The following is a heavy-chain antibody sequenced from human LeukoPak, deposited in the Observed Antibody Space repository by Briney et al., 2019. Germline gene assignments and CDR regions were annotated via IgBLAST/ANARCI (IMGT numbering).Heavy chain of an antibody. J-gene: IGHJ5*02. Sequence: GASVRVSCKASGYTFTSYYMHWVRQAPGQGLEWMGIINPSGGSTSYAQKFQGRVTMTRDTSTSTVYMELSSLRSEDMAVYYCARDGGYCSSTSCPPNWFDPWGQGTLVTVSS. CDR3: ARDGGYCSSTSCPPNWFDP. CDR2: INPSGGST. V-gene: IGHV1-46*01. D-gene: IGHD2-2*01. CDR1: GYTFTSYY.